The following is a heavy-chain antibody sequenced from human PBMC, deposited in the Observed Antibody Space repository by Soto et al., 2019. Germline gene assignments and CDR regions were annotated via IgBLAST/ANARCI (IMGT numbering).Heavy chain of an antibody. V-gene: IGHV4-31*03. CDR2: IYYSGST. CDR1: GGSISSGGYY. D-gene: IGHD2-15*01. J-gene: IGHJ4*02. Sequence: SETLSLTCTVSGGSISSGGYYWSWIRQHPGKGLEWIGYIYYSGSTYYNPSLKSRVTISVDTSKNQFSLKLSSVTAADTAVYYCARDYCSGGSCHYFDYWGQGTLVTVSS. CDR3: ARDYCSGGSCHYFDY.